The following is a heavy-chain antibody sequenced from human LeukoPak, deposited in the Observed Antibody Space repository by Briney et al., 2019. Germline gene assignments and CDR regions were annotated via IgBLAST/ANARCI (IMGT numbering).Heavy chain of an antibody. D-gene: IGHD3-10*01. CDR1: GGSFSGYY. Sequence: SETLSLTCAVYGGSFSGYYWSWIRQPPGKGLEWIGEINHSGSTNYNPSLESRVIISVDTSKNQFSLKLSSVTAADTAVYYCASPRPYYYGSGSYSVGFDPWGQGTLVTVSS. V-gene: IGHV4-34*01. CDR2: INHSGST. J-gene: IGHJ5*02. CDR3: ASPRPYYYGSGSYSVGFDP.